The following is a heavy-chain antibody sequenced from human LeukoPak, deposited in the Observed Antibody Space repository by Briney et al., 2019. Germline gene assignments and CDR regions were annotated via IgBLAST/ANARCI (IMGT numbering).Heavy chain of an antibody. CDR1: GFTFSSYA. Sequence: GGSLRLSCAASGFTFSSYAMHWVRQAPGKGLEWVAVISYDGSNKYYADSVKGRFTISRDNSKNTLYLQMNSLRAEDTAVYYCARDGTEYSSGWYGFWFDYWGQGTLVTVSS. V-gene: IGHV3-30-3*01. J-gene: IGHJ4*02. CDR2: ISYDGSNK. D-gene: IGHD6-19*01. CDR3: ARDGTEYSSGWYGFWFDY.